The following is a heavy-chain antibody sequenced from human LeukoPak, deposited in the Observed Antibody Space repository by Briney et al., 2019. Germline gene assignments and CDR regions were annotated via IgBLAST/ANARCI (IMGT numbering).Heavy chain of an antibody. CDR1: GFTFSSYW. J-gene: IGHJ4*02. CDR3: ARDSRSGDFWSGTFDY. Sequence: GGSLRLSCAASGFTFSSYWMSWVRQAPGKGLEWVANIKQDGSEKYYVDSVKGRFTISRDNAKNSLHLQMNSLRAEDTAVYYCARDSRSGDFWSGTFDYWGQGTLVTVSS. V-gene: IGHV3-7*01. D-gene: IGHD3-3*01. CDR2: IKQDGSEK.